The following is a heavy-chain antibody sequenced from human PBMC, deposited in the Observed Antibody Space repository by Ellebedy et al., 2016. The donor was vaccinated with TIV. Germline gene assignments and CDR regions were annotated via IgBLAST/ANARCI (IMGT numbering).Heavy chain of an antibody. CDR2: ISYDGSNK. V-gene: IGHV3-30*04. D-gene: IGHD4-17*01. J-gene: IGHJ6*02. CDR1: GFTFSSYA. Sequence: GESLKISXAASGFTFSSYAMHWVRQAPGKGLEWVAVISYDGSNKYYADSVKGRFTISRDNSKNTLYLQMNSLRAEDTAVYYCARESDYLLYGMDVWGQGTTVTVSS. CDR3: ARESDYLLYGMDV.